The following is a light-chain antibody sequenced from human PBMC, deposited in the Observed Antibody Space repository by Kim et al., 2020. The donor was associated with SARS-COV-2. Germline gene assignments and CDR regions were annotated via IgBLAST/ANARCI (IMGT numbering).Light chain of an antibody. CDR3: LSYNGDTVL. CDR2: KDD. Sequence: GRTITISSTACSGSTVANYVQWYQHRPNAGPTTGIFKDDQRPSGFSAPFSGSSANPSNSAALTLSGLRPEDEADYYCLSYNGDTVLFGGGTKLTVL. V-gene: IGLV6-57*02. J-gene: IGLJ2*01. CDR1: SGSTVANY.